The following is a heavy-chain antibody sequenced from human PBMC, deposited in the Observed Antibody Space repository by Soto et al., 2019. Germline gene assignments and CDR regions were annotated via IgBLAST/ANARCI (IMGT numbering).Heavy chain of an antibody. CDR3: ATSYDSGFDH. D-gene: IGHD5-12*01. J-gene: IGHJ5*02. Sequence: QLQLVQSGAEVKRPGASVRVSCEASGYPFAKYGISWIRQAPGQGLEWMGWIRPDNGNTEYAQKFQGRVSMTRDTSSNTAHLEVRSLRSDDTAMYYCATSYDSGFDHWGQGTLVSVSS. CDR2: IRPDNGNT. CDR1: GYPFAKYG. V-gene: IGHV1-18*04.